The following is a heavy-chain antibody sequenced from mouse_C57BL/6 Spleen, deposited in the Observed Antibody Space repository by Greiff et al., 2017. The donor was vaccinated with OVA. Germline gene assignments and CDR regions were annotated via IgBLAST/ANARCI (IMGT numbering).Heavy chain of an antibody. CDR2: IYPRSGNT. V-gene: IGHV1-81*01. CDR1: GYTFTSYG. CDR3: AREGDNYGLYAMDY. D-gene: IGHD1-2*01. J-gene: IGHJ4*01. Sequence: QVQLQQSGAELARPGASVKLSCKASGYTFTSYGISWVKQRTGQGLEWIGEIYPRSGNTYYNEKFKGQATLTADKSSSTAYMELRSLTSESSAVYFCAREGDNYGLYAMDYWGQGTSVTVSS.